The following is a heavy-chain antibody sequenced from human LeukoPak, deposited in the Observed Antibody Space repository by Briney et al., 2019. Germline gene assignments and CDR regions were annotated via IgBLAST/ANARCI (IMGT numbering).Heavy chain of an antibody. J-gene: IGHJ5*02. CDR3: ARGGDSLGGNWFDP. CDR2: VSSDGINT. CDR1: GFTFSNFA. V-gene: IGHV3-23*01. Sequence: GGSLRLFCSASGFTFSNFAMSWVRQAPGKGLEWVSAVSSDGINTYYTDSLKGRFTISRDNSKNTVFMRMHSLTAEDTAVYYCARGGDSLGGNWFDPWGQGTLVTVSS. D-gene: IGHD3-16*01.